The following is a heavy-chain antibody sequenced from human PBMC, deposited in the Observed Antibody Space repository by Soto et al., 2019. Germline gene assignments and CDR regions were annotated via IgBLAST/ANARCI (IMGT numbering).Heavy chain of an antibody. D-gene: IGHD5-12*01. Sequence: QVQLVESGGGVVQPGRSLRLSCAASGVTFSSYGMHWVRQAPGKGLEWVAVISYDGSNKYYADSVKGRFTISRDNSKNTLYLQMNSLRAEDTDVYYCANGGRMANPGGDYWGQGTLVTVSS. CDR2: ISYDGSNK. J-gene: IGHJ4*02. CDR1: GVTFSSYG. CDR3: ANGGRMANPGGDY. V-gene: IGHV3-30*18.